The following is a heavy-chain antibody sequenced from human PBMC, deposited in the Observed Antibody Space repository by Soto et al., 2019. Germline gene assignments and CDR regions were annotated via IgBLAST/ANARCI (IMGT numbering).Heavy chain of an antibody. D-gene: IGHD3-3*01. CDR3: ARDGSITIFGVVDAFDI. V-gene: IGHV3-48*02. Sequence: GGSLRLSCAASGFTFSSYSMNWVRQAPGKGLEWFSYISSSSSTIYYADSVKGRFTISRDNAKNSLYLQMNSLRDEDTAVYYCARDGSITIFGVVDAFDIWGQGTMVTVSS. J-gene: IGHJ3*02. CDR1: GFTFSSYS. CDR2: ISSSSSTI.